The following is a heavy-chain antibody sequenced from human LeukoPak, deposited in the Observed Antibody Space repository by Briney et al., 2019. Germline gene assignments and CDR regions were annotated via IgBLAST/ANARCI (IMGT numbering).Heavy chain of an antibody. J-gene: IGHJ4*02. CDR3: ARGSIQQLLY. CDR1: GFTFSSYE. V-gene: IGHV3-48*03. D-gene: IGHD6-13*01. CDR2: ISSSGSTI. Sequence: PGGSLRLSCAASGFTFSSYEMNWVRQAPGKGLGWVSYISSSGSTIYYADSVKGRFTISRDNAKNSLYLQMNSLRAEDTAVYYCARGSIQQLLYWGQGTLVTVSS.